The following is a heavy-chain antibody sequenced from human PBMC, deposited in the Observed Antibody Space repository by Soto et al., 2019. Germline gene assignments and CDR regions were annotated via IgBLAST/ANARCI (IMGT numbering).Heavy chain of an antibody. V-gene: IGHV4-39*01. D-gene: IGHD3-22*01. CDR1: GGSTSSSSYY. J-gene: IGHJ4*02. CDR2: IYYSGST. CDR3: ARIYYDSVFDY. Sequence: SETLSHTSTVSGGSTSSSSYYWGWIRQPPGKGLEWIGSIYYSGSTYYNPSLKSRVTISVDTSKNQFSLKLSSVTAADTAVYYCARIYYDSVFDYWGQGTLVTVSS.